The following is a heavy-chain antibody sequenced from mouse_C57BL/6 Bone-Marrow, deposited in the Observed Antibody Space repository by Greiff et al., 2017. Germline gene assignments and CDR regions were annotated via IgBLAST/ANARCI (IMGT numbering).Heavy chain of an antibody. CDR2: FHPYNDDT. J-gene: IGHJ2*01. CDR3: ARGGNYGGYYCDY. D-gene: IGHD2-1*01. Sequence: SGAELVKPGASVKMSCTASGYTFTTYPIEWMKQNHGKSLEWIGNFHPYNDDTKYNEKFKGKATLTVEKSSSTVYLELSRLTSDDSAVYYCARGGNYGGYYCDYWGQGTTLTVSS. V-gene: IGHV1-47*01. CDR1: GYTFTTYP.